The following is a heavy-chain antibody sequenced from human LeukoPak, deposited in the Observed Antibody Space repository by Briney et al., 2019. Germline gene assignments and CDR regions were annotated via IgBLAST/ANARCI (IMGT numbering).Heavy chain of an antibody. CDR2: IYPGDSDT. D-gene: IGHD2-15*01. V-gene: IGHV5-51*01. J-gene: IGHJ4*02. Sequence: GESLKISCKGSGYSFTSYWIGWVRQMPGKGLEWMGIIYPGDSDTRYSPSFQGQVTISADKSISTAYLQWSSLKASDTAMYYCAGRLGYCSGGSCYGYYFDYRGQGTLVTVSS. CDR1: GYSFTSYW. CDR3: AGRLGYCSGGSCYGYYFDY.